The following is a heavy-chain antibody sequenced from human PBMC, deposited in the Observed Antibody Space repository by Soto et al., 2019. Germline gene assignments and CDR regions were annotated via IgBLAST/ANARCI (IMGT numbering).Heavy chain of an antibody. CDR1: GGTFSSYA. V-gene: IGHV1-69*13. D-gene: IGHD6-13*01. J-gene: IGHJ6*02. CDR3: ARTQVAAAGSYYYYGMDV. Sequence: SVKVSCKASGGTFSSYAISWVRQAPGQGLEWMGGIIPIFGTANYAQKFQGRVTITADESTSTAYMELSSLRSEDTAVYYCARTQVAAAGSYYYYGMDVWGQGTTVTVSS. CDR2: IIPIFGTA.